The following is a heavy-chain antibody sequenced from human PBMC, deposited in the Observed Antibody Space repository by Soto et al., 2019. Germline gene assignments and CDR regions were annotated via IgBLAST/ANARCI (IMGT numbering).Heavy chain of an antibody. CDR2: LYYSGST. D-gene: IGHD3-3*01. CDR3: ARYSSRAFRFLEWVDLPDC. Sequence: SETLSLTCTVSGVSISTTSHYWGWIRQPPGKGLEWIGSLYYSGSTFYTPSLKSRVTMSVDSSKSQFSLKLSSATAADTDVYYSARYSSRAFRFLEWVDLPDCGGEGILVT. J-gene: IGHJ4*02. CDR1: GVSISTTSHY. V-gene: IGHV4-39*01.